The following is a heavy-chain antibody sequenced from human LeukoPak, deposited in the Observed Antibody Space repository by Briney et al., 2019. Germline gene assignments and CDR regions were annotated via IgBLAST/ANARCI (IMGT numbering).Heavy chain of an antibody. J-gene: IGHJ5*02. D-gene: IGHD6-6*01. CDR3: ARARRRSNWFDP. V-gene: IGHV4-34*01. CDR2: INHSGST. CDR1: GGSFSGYY. Sequence: KPSETLSLTCAVYGGSFSGYYWSWIRQPPGKGLEWIGEINHSGSTNYNPSVKSRVTISVDTSKNQFSLKLSSVTAADTAVYYCARARRRSNWFDPWGQGTLVTVSS.